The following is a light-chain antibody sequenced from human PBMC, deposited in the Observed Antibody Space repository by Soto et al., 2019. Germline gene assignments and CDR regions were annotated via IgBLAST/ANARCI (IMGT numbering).Light chain of an antibody. J-gene: IGKJ2*01. Sequence: EVVMTQSPLSLPVTLGQPASISCRSSQSLAYIDGNTYLSWFQQRPGQSPRRLIYKVSNRESGVSDVFSGIGSGTDFTPKISRVEAEDGGVYYCMQGTPWPPYTFGQGTKLEIK. CDR3: MQGTPWPPYT. CDR2: KVS. CDR1: QSLAYIDGNTY. V-gene: IGKV2-30*01.